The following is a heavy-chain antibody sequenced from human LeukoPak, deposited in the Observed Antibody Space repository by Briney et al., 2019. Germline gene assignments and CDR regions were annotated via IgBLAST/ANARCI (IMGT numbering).Heavy chain of an antibody. J-gene: IGHJ4*02. V-gene: IGHV1-2*06. CDR2: INPNSGGT. CDR1: GYTFTGYY. Sequence: ASVKVSCKASGYTFTGYYMHWVQQAPGQGLEWMGRINPNSGGTNYAQKFQGRVTMTRDTSISTAYMELSRLRSDDTAVYYCARDRRVYYDSSGYSWWSFDYWGQGTLVTVSS. CDR3: ARDRRVYYDSSGYSWWSFDY. D-gene: IGHD3-22*01.